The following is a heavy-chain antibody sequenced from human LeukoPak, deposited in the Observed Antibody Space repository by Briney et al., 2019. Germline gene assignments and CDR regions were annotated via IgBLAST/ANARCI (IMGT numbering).Heavy chain of an antibody. J-gene: IGHJ6*03. CDR3: ARDRGPEGYYYYYYMDV. CDR1: GFTFSSYS. V-gene: IGHV3-48*02. CDR2: ISSSSTI. Sequence: PGGSLRLSCAASGFTFSSYSMNWVRQAPGKGLEWVSYISSSSTIYYADSVKGRFTISRDNAKSSLYLQMNSLRDEDTAVYYCARDRGPEGYYYYYYMDVWGKGTTVTVSS. D-gene: IGHD3-10*01.